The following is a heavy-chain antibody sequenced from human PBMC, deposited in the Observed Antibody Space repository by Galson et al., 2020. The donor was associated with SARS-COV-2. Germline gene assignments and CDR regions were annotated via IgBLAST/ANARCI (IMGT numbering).Heavy chain of an antibody. CDR2: ISYDGSTK. CDR1: GFTFSRFA. CDR3: AREIRRGYSGYIYYLDY. Sequence: GGSLRLSCAASGFTFSRFAMHWVRQAPGKGLEWVAVISYDGSTKYYADSVKGRFTISRDNSKNTLYLQMNSLRAEDTALYYCAREIRRGYSGYIYYLDYGGQGTLVTVSS. V-gene: IGHV3-30*01. J-gene: IGHJ4*02. D-gene: IGHD5-12*01.